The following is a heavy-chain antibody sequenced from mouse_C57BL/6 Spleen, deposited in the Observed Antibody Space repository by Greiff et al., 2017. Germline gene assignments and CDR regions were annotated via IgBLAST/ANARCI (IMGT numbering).Heavy chain of an antibody. CDR1: GYTFTSYW. CDR2: IDPSDSDT. D-gene: IGHD1-1*01. Sequence: QVQLQQPGAELVRPGSSVKLSCKASGYTFTSYWMHWVKQRPRQGLEWIGNIDPSDSDTHYNQKFKDKATLTVDKSSSTAYMQLSSLTSEDSAVYYCARDGSSYEGYAMEDRGPGASVTAAS. V-gene: IGHV1-52*01. J-gene: IGHJ4*01. CDR3: ARDGSSYEGYAMED.